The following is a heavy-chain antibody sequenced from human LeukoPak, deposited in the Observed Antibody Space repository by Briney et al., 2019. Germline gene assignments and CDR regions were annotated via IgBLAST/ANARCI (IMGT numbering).Heavy chain of an antibody. D-gene: IGHD6-13*01. CDR2: ISGSGGST. CDR1: GFTFSSYA. Sequence: PGGSLRLSCAASGFTFSSYAMSWVRQAPGKGLEWVSAISGSGGSTYYADSVKGRFTISRDNSKNTLYLQMNSLRAEDTAVYYCAKGSGSSWYASGARLPYWGQGTLVTVSS. CDR3: AKGSGSSWYASGARLPY. J-gene: IGHJ4*02. V-gene: IGHV3-23*01.